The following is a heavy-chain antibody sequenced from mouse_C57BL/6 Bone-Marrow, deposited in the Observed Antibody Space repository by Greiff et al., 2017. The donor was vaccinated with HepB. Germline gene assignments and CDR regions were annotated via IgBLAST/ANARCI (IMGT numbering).Heavy chain of an antibody. Sequence: QVQLQQSGAELVRPGASVKLSCKASGYTFTDYYINWVKQRPGQGLEWIARIYPGSGNTYYNEKFKGKATLTAEKSSSTAYMQLSSLTSEDSAVYFCARDPIYYGSSGNFFDYWGQGTTLTVSS. V-gene: IGHV1-76*01. CDR1: GYTFTDYY. D-gene: IGHD1-1*01. J-gene: IGHJ2*01. CDR2: IYPGSGNT. CDR3: ARDPIYYGSSGNFFDY.